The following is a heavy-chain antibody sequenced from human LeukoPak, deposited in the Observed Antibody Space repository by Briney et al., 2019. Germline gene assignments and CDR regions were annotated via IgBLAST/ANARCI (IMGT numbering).Heavy chain of an antibody. D-gene: IGHD6-19*01. CDR2: VYYTGST. CDR1: GGSVSNYY. J-gene: IGHJ4*02. Sequence: SETLSLTCSVSGGSVSNYYWSWIRQPPGNGLEAIGYVYYTGSTNYNPSLKSRVTMFEDKSKNQFSLKLSSVTAADTAVYYCARLSGGTQWLAPFDYWGQGTLVTVSS. CDR3: ARLSGGTQWLAPFDY. V-gene: IGHV4-59*08.